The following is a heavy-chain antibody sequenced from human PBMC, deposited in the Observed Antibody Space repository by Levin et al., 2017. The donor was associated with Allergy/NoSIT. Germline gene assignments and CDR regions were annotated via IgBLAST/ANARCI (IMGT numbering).Heavy chain of an antibody. J-gene: IGHJ4*02. V-gene: IGHV3-30*18. Sequence: PGGSLRLSCVASGFTFSSYGLHWVRQAPGKGLEWVAVFSYDGSSESYADSVKGRFTISRDNSKNTLYLQMNSLRAEDTAVYYCAKDKKYYSDSRPLGFDYWGQGTLVTVSS. CDR2: FSYDGSSE. CDR1: GFTFSSYG. D-gene: IGHD3-22*01. CDR3: AKDKKYYSDSRPLGFDY.